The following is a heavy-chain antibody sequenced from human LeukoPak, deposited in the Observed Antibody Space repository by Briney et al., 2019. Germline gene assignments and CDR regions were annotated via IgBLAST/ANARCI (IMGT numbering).Heavy chain of an antibody. J-gene: IGHJ4*02. V-gene: IGHV3-30-3*01. D-gene: IGHD3-10*01. Sequence: QPGRSLRLSCAASGFTFSSYAMHWVRQAPGKGLEWVAVISYDGSNKYYADSVKGRFTISRDNSKNTLYLQMNSLRAEDTAVYYCARSADVLLVDYWGQGTLVTVSS. CDR1: GFTFSSYA. CDR3: ARSADVLLVDY. CDR2: ISYDGSNK.